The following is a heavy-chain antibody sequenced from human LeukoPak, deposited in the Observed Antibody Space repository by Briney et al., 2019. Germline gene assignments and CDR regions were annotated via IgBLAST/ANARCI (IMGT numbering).Heavy chain of an antibody. CDR1: GYTFTGYY. V-gene: IGHV1-46*01. Sequence: ASVKVSCKASGYTFTGYYMHWVRQAPGQGLEWMGIINPSGGSTSYAQKFQGRVTMTRDTSTSTVYMELSSLRSEDTAVYYCARDRGIVGATKGYFDYWGQGTLVTVSS. CDR3: ARDRGIVGATKGYFDY. D-gene: IGHD1-26*01. J-gene: IGHJ4*02. CDR2: INPSGGST.